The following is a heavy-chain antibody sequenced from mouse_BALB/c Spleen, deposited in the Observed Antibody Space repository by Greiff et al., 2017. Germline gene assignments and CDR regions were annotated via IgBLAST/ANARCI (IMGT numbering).Heavy chain of an antibody. J-gene: IGHJ2*01. D-gene: IGHD2-1*01. Sequence: EVQLVESGGGLVQPGGSRKLSCAASGFTFSSFGMHWVRQAPGKGLEWVEYISSGSSTIYYADTVKGRFTISRDNPKNTLFLQMTSLRSEDTAMYYCARGRGSTFDYWGQGTTLTVSS. CDR1: GFTFSSFG. CDR3: ARGRGSTFDY. V-gene: IGHV5-17*02. CDR2: ISSGSSTI.